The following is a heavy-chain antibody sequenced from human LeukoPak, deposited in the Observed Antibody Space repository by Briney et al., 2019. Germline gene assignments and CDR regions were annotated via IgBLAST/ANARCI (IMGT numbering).Heavy chain of an antibody. J-gene: IGHJ3*02. CDR3: AREDMTTVTTRWAFDI. CDR2: ISYDGSIK. Sequence: PGRSLRLSCAASGFTFSNFAMHWVRQAPGKGLEWVAVISYDGSIKYYADSVKGRSTISRDSSKNTLYLQMNSLRAEDTAVYYCAREDMTTVTTRWAFDIWGQGSMVTVSS. CDR1: GFTFSNFA. D-gene: IGHD4-17*01. V-gene: IGHV3-30*04.